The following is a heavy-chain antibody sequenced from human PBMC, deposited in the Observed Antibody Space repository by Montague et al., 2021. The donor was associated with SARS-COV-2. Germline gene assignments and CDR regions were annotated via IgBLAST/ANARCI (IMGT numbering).Heavy chain of an antibody. V-gene: IGHV4-39*07. CDR3: ARVRGLTIFGVVGPSDY. J-gene: IGHJ4*02. CDR2: IYYSGST. Sequence: SETLSLTCTVSGGSISSSSYYWGWIRQPPGKGLEWIGSIYYSGSTYYNPSLKSRVTISVDTSKNQFSLKLSSVTAADTAVYYCARVRGLTIFGVVGPSDYWGQGTLVTVSS. CDR1: GGSISSSSYY. D-gene: IGHD3-3*01.